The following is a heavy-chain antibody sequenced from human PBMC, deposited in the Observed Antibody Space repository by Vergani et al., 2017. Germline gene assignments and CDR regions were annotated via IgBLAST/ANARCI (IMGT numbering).Heavy chain of an antibody. J-gene: IGHJ4*02. D-gene: IGHD3-9*01. CDR2: INPSGGHT. CDR3: ARGDYGILTGYRY. Sequence: QVQLVQSGAEVKKPGSSVKVSCKASGGTFSSYAISWVRQAPGQGLEWMGGINPSGGHTNYAQKFQGRVTMTRDTSTSTVYMELSSLRSEDTAIYYCARGDYGILTGYRYWGQGTLVTVSA. V-gene: IGHV1-69*05. CDR1: GGTFSSYA.